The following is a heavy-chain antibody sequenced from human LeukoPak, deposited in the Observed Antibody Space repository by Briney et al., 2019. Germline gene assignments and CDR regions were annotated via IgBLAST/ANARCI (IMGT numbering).Heavy chain of an antibody. CDR1: GGSISSSSYY. CDR2: IYYSGST. J-gene: IGHJ4*02. V-gene: IGHV4-39*07. CDR3: ARGAAATY. Sequence: SETLSLTCTVSGGSISSSSYYWGWIRQPPGKGLEWIGSIYYSGSTNYNPSLKSRVTISVDTSKNQFSLKLSSVTAADTAVYYCARGAAATYWGQGTLVTVSS. D-gene: IGHD6-13*01.